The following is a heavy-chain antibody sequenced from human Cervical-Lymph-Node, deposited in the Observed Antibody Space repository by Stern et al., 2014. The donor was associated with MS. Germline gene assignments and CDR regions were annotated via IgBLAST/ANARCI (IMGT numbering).Heavy chain of an antibody. CDR3: VRPDIMGTIWN. Sequence: QVQLQESGPGLVKPSETLSLTCTVSGGPITSSSYYWGWIRQPPGRGLEYIGTVYYTGSTFYDPSLKSRVTLSVEPSKNQVPLRLPSVTAADTAVYYCVRPDIMGTIWNWGQGTLVTVSS. J-gene: IGHJ4*02. CDR1: GGPITSSSYY. D-gene: IGHD1-26*01. V-gene: IGHV4-39*01. CDR2: VYYTGST.